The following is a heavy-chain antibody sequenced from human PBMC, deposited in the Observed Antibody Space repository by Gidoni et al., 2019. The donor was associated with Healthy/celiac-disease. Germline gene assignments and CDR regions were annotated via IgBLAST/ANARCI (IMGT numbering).Heavy chain of an antibody. CDR1: GYTFTSYH. J-gene: IGHJ4*02. D-gene: IGHD1-26*01. Sequence: QVQLVQSGAEGKKPGPPVKVCCKASGYTFTSYHMHWVRQAPGQGLEWMGIINPSGGSTSYAQKFQGRVTMTRDTSTSTVYMELSSLRSEDTAVYYCARDGVTALIVGATIFLDYWGQGTLVTVSS. CDR2: INPSGGST. CDR3: ARDGVTALIVGATIFLDY. V-gene: IGHV1-46*01.